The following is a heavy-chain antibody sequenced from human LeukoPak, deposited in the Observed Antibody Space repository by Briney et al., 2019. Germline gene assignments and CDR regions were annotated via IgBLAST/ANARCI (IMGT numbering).Heavy chain of an antibody. Sequence: ASVKVSCKVSGYTLTELSMHWVRQAPGKGLEWMGGFDPEDGETIYAQKFQGRVTMTEDTSTDTAYMKLSSLRSEDTAVYYCATGVSPRTSGYDRNFDYWGQGTLVTVSS. D-gene: IGHD5-12*01. J-gene: IGHJ4*02. CDR1: GYTLTELS. CDR2: FDPEDGET. V-gene: IGHV1-24*01. CDR3: ATGVSPRTSGYDRNFDY.